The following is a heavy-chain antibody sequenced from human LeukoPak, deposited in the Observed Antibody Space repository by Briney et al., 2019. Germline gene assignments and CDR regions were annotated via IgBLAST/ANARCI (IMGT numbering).Heavy chain of an antibody. CDR2: ISVYNGNT. Sequence: EASVKVSCKASGYTLTSHGISWVRQAPGQGLEWMGWISVYNGNTNYAQKLQGRVTMTTDTSTSTAYMERRSLRSDDTAVYYCARDLFQGATHAPSDYWGQGTLVTVSS. CDR1: GYTLTSHG. V-gene: IGHV1-18*01. D-gene: IGHD3-10*01. CDR3: ARDLFQGATHAPSDY. J-gene: IGHJ4*02.